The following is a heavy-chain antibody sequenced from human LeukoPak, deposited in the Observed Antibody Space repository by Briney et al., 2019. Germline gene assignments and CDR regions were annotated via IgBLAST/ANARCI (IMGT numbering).Heavy chain of an antibody. CDR2: INGNGGYT. V-gene: IGHV3-23*01. J-gene: IGHJ4*02. Sequence: PGVSLRLSCAASGFTFSSYAMNWVSQAPGKGLEWVSAINGNGGYTYYADSVKGRFTISRDNSKNTLYLQMNSLRAEDTAVYYCAKDRHFFGSGSPGLDYWGQGTLVTVSS. CDR1: GFTFSSYA. D-gene: IGHD3-10*01. CDR3: AKDRHFFGSGSPGLDY.